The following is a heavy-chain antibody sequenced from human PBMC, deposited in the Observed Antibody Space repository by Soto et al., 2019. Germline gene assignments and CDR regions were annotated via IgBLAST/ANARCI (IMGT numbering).Heavy chain of an antibody. CDR1: GFTVSSNY. J-gene: IGHJ6*02. D-gene: IGHD3-16*02. CDR3: ARDTVGLRLGELSSYYYGTDV. Sequence: PGGSLRLSCAASGFTVSSNYMSWVRQAPGKGLEWVSVIYSGGSTYYADSVKGRFTISRDNSKNTLYLQMNSLRAEDTAVYYCARDTVGLRLGELSSYYYGTDVWGQGTTVTVSS. CDR2: IYSGGST. V-gene: IGHV3-53*01.